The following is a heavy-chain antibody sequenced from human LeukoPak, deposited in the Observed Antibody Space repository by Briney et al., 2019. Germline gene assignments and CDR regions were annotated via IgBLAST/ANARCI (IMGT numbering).Heavy chain of an antibody. D-gene: IGHD6-19*01. J-gene: IGHJ4*02. CDR3: ARDLSSGWLTADY. Sequence: GGSLRLSCAASGFSFSDYYMHWIRQAPGKGLEWVSYISSSGRTIYYADSVEGRFTISRDNAKNTLYLQMTSLRVEDTAMFYCARDLSSGWLTADYWGKGTPVTVSS. V-gene: IGHV3-11*01. CDR2: ISSSGRTI. CDR1: GFSFSDYY.